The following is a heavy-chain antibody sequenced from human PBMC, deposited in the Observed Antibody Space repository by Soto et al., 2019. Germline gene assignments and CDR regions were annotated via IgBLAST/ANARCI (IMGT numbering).Heavy chain of an antibody. D-gene: IGHD3-16*01. CDR1: GGTFSSYA. CDR2: IIPIFGTA. J-gene: IGHJ6*02. Sequence: ASVKVSCKASGGTFSSYAISWVRQAPGQGLEWMGGIIPIFGTANYAQKFQGRVTITADESTSTAYMELSSLRSEDTAVYYCARKEGITIEGYYYYGMDVWGQGTTVTVSS. CDR3: ARKEGITIEGYYYYGMDV. V-gene: IGHV1-69*13.